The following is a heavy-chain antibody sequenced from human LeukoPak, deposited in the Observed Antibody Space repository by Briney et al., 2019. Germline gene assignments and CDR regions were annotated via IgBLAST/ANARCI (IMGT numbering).Heavy chain of an antibody. CDR3: ARALIAARPDSLFDY. J-gene: IGHJ4*02. CDR1: GFAFNSYG. Sequence: GGSLRLSCAASGFAFNSYGMSWVRQAPGKGLEYVSTIGDNGGSTFYANSVKGRFTISRDNSKNTLYLQMGSLRPEDMAVYYCARALIAARPDSLFDYWGQGTLVTVSS. V-gene: IGHV3-64*01. D-gene: IGHD6-6*01. CDR2: IGDNGGST.